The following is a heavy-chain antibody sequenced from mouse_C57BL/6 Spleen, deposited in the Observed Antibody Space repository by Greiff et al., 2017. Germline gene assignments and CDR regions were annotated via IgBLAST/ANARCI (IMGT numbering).Heavy chain of an antibody. V-gene: IGHV1-52*01. Sequence: QVQLQQPGAELVRPGSSVKLSCKASGYTFTSYWMHWVKQRPIQGLEWIGYIYPSDSETHYNHKFKDKATLTVDKSSSTAYMQLSSLTSEDSAVYYCARYGNYAMDYWGQGTSVTVSS. CDR2: IYPSDSET. J-gene: IGHJ4*01. D-gene: IGHD2-1*01. CDR3: ARYGNYAMDY. CDR1: GYTFTSYW.